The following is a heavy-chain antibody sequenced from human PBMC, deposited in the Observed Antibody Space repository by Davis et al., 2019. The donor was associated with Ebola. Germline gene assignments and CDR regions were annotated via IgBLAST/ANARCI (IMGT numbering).Heavy chain of an antibody. Sequence: GESLKISCAASGFTFSSYAMHWVRQAPGKGLEWVAVISYDGSNKYYADSVRGRFTISRDIDRNTLYLLMHTLRAEDTGVYYCARDASDYGSLYYYCMDVWGQGTTVTVSS. J-gene: IGHJ6*02. D-gene: IGHD4-17*01. CDR1: GFTFSSYA. CDR2: ISYDGSNK. V-gene: IGHV3-30-3*01. CDR3: ARDASDYGSLYYYCMDV.